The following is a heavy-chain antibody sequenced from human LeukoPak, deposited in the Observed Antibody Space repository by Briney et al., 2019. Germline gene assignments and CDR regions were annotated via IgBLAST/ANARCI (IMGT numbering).Heavy chain of an antibody. D-gene: IGHD1-26*01. CDR3: AKDMRGGSYNFDY. Sequence: PGGSLRLSCAASGFTFSSYWMSWVRQAPGKGLEWVANIKQDGSEKYYVDSVKGRFTISRDNAKNSLYLQMNSLRAEDTAVYYCAKDMRGGSYNFDYWGQGTLVTVSS. CDR2: IKQDGSEK. CDR1: GFTFSSYW. J-gene: IGHJ4*02. V-gene: IGHV3-7*01.